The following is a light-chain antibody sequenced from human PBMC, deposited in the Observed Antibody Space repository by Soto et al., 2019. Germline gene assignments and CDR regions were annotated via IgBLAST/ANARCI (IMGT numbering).Light chain of an antibody. CDR3: LLYLGGGIWV. CDR1: SGPVFTSSY. J-gene: IGLJ3*02. CDR2: NTN. Sequence: QTVVTQEPSFSVSPGGTVTLTCGLSSGPVFTSSYPNWYQQTPGQAPRTLIFNTNTRSSGVPDRFSGSILGDKDALTITGAQADDDSYYYCLLYLGGGIWVFGGGTQLTVL. V-gene: IGLV8-61*01.